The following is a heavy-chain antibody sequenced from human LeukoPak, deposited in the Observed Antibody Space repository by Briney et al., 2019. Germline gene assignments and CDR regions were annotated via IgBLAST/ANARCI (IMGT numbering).Heavy chain of an antibody. V-gene: IGHV3-48*01. J-gene: IGHJ4*02. CDR1: GFTFSRYS. CDR2: IDDDSSPI. CDR3: ARGVAGDGYYFDY. Sequence: GGSLRLSCAASGFTFSRYSMNWVRQTPGKGLEWLSYIDDDSSPIYYADSVRGRFTVSRDNAMNSVFLQMNGLRAEDTALYYCARGVAGDGYYFDYWGQGILVTVSS. D-gene: IGHD2-15*01.